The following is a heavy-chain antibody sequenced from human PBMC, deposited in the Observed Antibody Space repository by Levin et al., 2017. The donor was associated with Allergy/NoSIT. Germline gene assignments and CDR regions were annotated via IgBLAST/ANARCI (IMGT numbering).Heavy chain of an antibody. Sequence: QPGGSLRLSCAASGFTFSSYWMYWVRQAPGKGLVWVSRINNDGSGTSYADSVKGRFTISRDNAKNTQYLQMNSLGAEDTAVYYCARDRGRDYGDYVWYFDLWGRGTLVTVSS. CDR1: GFTFSSYW. J-gene: IGHJ2*01. D-gene: IGHD4-17*01. CDR3: ARDRGRDYGDYVWYFDL. CDR2: INNDGSGT. V-gene: IGHV3-74*01.